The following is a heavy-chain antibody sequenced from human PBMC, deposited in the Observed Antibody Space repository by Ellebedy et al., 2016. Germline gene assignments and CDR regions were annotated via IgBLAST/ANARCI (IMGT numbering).Heavy chain of an antibody. CDR3: ARGPRLFTMTRGVLRSMDV. J-gene: IGHJ6*02. D-gene: IGHD3-10*01. Sequence: SETLSLTXGVYGGSLSGYYWSWIRQPPGKGLEWIGEINHSGNTDYNPSLESRVTISVDTSKNQFSLILSSVTAADTAVYYCARGPRLFTMTRGVLRSMDVWGQGSTVIVS. V-gene: IGHV4-34*01. CDR2: INHSGNT. CDR1: GGSLSGYY.